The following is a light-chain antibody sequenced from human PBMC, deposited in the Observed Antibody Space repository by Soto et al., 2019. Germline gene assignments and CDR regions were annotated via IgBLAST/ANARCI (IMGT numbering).Light chain of an antibody. Sequence: QSALTQPASVSGSPGQSITISCTGTSSDIGAYNYLSWYQPHQGKAHKLMIYDVSKRTSGVSTPFSGSKSGNTASLTISVLQAEDEDDYYCSSYTSRSTVVFGGGTKVTVL. V-gene: IGLV2-14*01. CDR2: DVS. J-gene: IGLJ2*01. CDR3: SSYTSRSTVV. CDR1: SSDIGAYNY.